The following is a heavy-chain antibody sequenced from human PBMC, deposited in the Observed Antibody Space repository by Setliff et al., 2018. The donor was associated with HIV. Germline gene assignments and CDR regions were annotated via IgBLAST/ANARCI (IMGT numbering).Heavy chain of an antibody. V-gene: IGHV3-33*01. CDR2: IWFDGSYK. D-gene: IGHD6-13*01. CDR1: GFNFNSYG. J-gene: IGHJ4*02. CDR3: ARGASSSWYGGDY. Sequence: GGSLRLSCAASGFNFNSYGMHWVRQAPGKGLEWVAVIWFDGSYKYYVDSVKGRFTISRDNSKNTLYLQMNSLRAEDAAVYYCARGASSSWYGGDYWGQGTLVTVSS.